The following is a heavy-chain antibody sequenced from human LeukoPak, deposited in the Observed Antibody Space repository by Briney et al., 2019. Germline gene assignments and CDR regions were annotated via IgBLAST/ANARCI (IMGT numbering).Heavy chain of an antibody. D-gene: IGHD1-26*01. CDR3: AGGEWELLPLSFDY. Sequence: SETLSLTCTVSGGSISSGSYYWSWIRQPPGKGLEWIGYIYYSGSTNYNPSLKSRVTISVDTSKNQFSLKLSSVTAADTAVYYCAGGEWELLPLSFDYWGQGTLVTVSS. CDR2: IYYSGST. V-gene: IGHV4-61*01. CDR1: GGSISSGSYY. J-gene: IGHJ4*02.